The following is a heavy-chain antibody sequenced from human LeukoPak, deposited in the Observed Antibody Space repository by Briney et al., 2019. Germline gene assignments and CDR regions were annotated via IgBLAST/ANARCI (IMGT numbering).Heavy chain of an antibody. J-gene: IGHJ5*02. V-gene: IGHV1-2*04. CDR2: INPNSGGT. D-gene: IGHD2-15*01. Sequence: GASVKVSCKASGYTFTGYYMHWVRQAPGQGLEWMGWINPNSGGTNYAQKFQGWVTMTRDTSISTAYMELSRLRSDDTAVYYCAREVGYCSGGSSYSNWFDPWGQGTLVTVSS. CDR3: AREVGYCSGGSSYSNWFDP. CDR1: GYTFTGYY.